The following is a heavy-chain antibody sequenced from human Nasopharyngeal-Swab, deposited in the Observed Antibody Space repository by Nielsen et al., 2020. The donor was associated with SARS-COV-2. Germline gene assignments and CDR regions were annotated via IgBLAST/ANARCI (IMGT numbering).Heavy chain of an antibody. D-gene: IGHD2-2*01. J-gene: IGHJ4*02. CDR1: GFTFSTYD. CDR2: ISSSGSYM. CDR3: ASDSRY. V-gene: IGHV3-21*01. Sequence: GESLKISCAASGFTFSTYDMSWVRQAPGKGLEWVSSISSSGSYMYYTDSVKGRFTMSRDNAKNSLYLQMNSLRAEDTAVYYCASDSRYWGQGTLVTVSS.